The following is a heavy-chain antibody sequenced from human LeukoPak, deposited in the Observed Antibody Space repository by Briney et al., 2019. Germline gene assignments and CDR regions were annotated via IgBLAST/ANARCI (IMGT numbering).Heavy chain of an antibody. J-gene: IGHJ4*02. D-gene: IGHD5-12*01. Sequence: GGSLRLSCAASGFTFDDYAMHWVRQAPGKGLEWVSGISWNSGSIGYADSVKGRFTISGDNAKNSLYLQMNSLRAEDTALYYCAKGAGYSGYDTFDYWGQGTLVTVSS. CDR3: AKGAGYSGYDTFDY. CDR2: ISWNSGSI. CDR1: GFTFDDYA. V-gene: IGHV3-9*01.